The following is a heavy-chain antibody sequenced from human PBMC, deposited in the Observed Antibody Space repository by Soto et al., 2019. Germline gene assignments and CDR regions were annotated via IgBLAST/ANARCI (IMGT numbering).Heavy chain of an antibody. CDR3: ARDPCSSTSCSDWFDP. Sequence: SVKVSCKASGGTFSSYAISWVRQAPGQGLEWMGGIIPIFGTANYAQKFQGRVTITADESTSTAYMELSSLRSEDTAVYYCARDPCSSTSCSDWFDPWGQGTLVTVSS. J-gene: IGHJ5*02. D-gene: IGHD2-2*01. CDR2: IIPIFGTA. CDR1: GGTFSSYA. V-gene: IGHV1-69*13.